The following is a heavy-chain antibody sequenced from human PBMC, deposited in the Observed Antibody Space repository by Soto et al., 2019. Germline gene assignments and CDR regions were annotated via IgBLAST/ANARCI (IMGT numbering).Heavy chain of an antibody. D-gene: IGHD2-15*01. Sequence: PGGSLRLSCAASGFTFSDYYIHWIRRAPGKGLEWISYISGNGEIIQYAASARGRFTISRDNAKNSLYLQMNSLRAEDTAVYYCARDREYCSGDNCYETGSDYWGQGTLVTVSS. V-gene: IGHV3-11*04. CDR1: GFTFSDYY. J-gene: IGHJ4*02. CDR2: ISGNGEII. CDR3: ARDREYCSGDNCYETGSDY.